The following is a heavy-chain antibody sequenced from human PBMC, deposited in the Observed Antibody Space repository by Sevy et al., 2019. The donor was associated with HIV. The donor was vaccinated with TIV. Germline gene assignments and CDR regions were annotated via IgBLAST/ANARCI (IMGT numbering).Heavy chain of an antibody. CDR3: AKDAYCSSTSCVNWFDP. CDR2: VRYDGSDK. D-gene: IGHD2-2*01. Sequence: GGSLRLSCAASGFTFRSNGMHWVRRVPVKGPEWVAFVRYDGSDKHYADSVKGRFTISRDNSKNTLYLQMNSLRAEDTAVYYCAKDAYCSSTSCVNWFDPWGQGTLVTVSS. J-gene: IGHJ5*02. CDR1: GFTFRSNG. V-gene: IGHV3-30*02.